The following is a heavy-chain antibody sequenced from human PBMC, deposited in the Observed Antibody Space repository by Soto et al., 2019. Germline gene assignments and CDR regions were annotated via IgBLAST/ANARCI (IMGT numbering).Heavy chain of an antibody. J-gene: IGHJ5*02. CDR2: INPNNGAT. CDR3: ASHDPGARFDP. D-gene: IGHD1-1*01. V-gene: IGHV1-2*02. CDR1: RYIFTAYF. Sequence: QVQLVQSGAEVKKPGASVRVSCKAPRYIFTAYFMHWVRRAPGQGLEWMGWINPNNGATHYGLSFQGRVTMTRDTSISTAYMELSSLRSDDTAVYYCASHDPGARFDPWGQGTLVIVSS.